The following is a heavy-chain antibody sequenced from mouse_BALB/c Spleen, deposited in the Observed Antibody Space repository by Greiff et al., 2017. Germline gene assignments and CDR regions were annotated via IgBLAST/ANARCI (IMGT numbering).Heavy chain of an antibody. CDR3: ATYGPFAY. J-gene: IGHJ3*01. CDR1: GYSITSGYY. CDR2: ISYDGSN. Sequence: DVQLQESGPGLVKPSQSLSLTCSVTGYSITSGYYWNWIRQFPGNKLEWMGYISYDGSNNYNPSLKNRISITRDTSKNQFFLKLNSVTTEDTATYYCATYGPFAYWGQGTLVTVSA. V-gene: IGHV3-6*02. D-gene: IGHD1-1*02.